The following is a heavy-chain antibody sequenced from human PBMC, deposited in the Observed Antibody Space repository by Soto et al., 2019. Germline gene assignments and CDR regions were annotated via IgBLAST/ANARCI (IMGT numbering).Heavy chain of an antibody. Sequence: LRLSCAASGFTFSSYGMHWVRQAPGKGLEWVAVISYDGSNKYYADSVKGRFTISRDNSKNTLYLQMNSLRAEDTAVYYCARQGVDTAIDYWGQGTLVTVSS. J-gene: IGHJ4*02. CDR2: ISYDGSNK. CDR1: GFTFSSYG. D-gene: IGHD5-18*01. CDR3: ARQGVDTAIDY. V-gene: IGHV3-30*03.